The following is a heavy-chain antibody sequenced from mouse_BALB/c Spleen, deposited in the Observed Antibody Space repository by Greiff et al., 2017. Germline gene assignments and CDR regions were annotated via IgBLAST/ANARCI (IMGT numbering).Heavy chain of an antibody. CDR3: ARANWDVNFAY. Sequence: EVKLQESGPGLVKPSQSLSLTCSVAGYSITSGYYWNWIRQFPGNKLEWMGYISYDGSNNYNPSLKNRISITRDTSKNQFFLKLNSVTTEDTATYYCARANWDVNFAYWGQGTLVTVSA. V-gene: IGHV3-6*02. CDR2: ISYDGSN. D-gene: IGHD4-1*01. J-gene: IGHJ3*01. CDR1: GYSITSGYY.